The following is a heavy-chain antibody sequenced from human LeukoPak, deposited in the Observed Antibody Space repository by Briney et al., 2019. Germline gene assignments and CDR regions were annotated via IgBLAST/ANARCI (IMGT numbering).Heavy chain of an antibody. D-gene: IGHD3-22*01. Sequence: GESLKISCKGSGYSFTSYWIGWVRQMPGKGLEWMGIIYPGDSDTRYSPSFQGQVTISADKSISTAYLQWSSLKASDTAMYYCARQLRYYYDSSGYYPYYFDYWGQGTLVTVSS. J-gene: IGHJ4*02. V-gene: IGHV5-51*01. CDR1: GYSFTSYW. CDR3: ARQLRYYYDSSGYYPYYFDY. CDR2: IYPGDSDT.